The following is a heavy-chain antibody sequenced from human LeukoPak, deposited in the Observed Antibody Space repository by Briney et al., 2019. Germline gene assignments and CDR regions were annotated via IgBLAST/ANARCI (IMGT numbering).Heavy chain of an antibody. V-gene: IGHV3-23*01. Sequence: HPGGSLRLSCAASGFTFSTASLHWVRQPPGRGLEWVSAFVIGFGTYSPDSLKGRFTISRDNSENTLFLQMNSLRAEDTAVYYCARSSGWWSLDYWGQGTLVTVSS. CDR2: FVIGFGT. D-gene: IGHD6-19*01. CDR3: ARSSGWWSLDY. CDR1: GFTFSTAS. J-gene: IGHJ4*02.